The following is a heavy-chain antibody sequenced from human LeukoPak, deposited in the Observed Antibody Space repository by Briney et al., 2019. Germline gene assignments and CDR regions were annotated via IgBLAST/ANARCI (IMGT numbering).Heavy chain of an antibody. D-gene: IGHD3-10*01. CDR3: AKAPHYYTSATYWDYFEN. CDR1: GFTFDDFA. CDR2: ISWNSDTT. V-gene: IGHV3-9*01. Sequence: GGSLRLSCAASGFTFDDFAMHWVRQSPGKGLEWVSGISWNSDTTAYADSVKGRFTISRDNANNSLYLLMNSLRSEDTAFYYCAKAPHYYTSATYWDYFENWGQGSMVTVSS. J-gene: IGHJ4*02.